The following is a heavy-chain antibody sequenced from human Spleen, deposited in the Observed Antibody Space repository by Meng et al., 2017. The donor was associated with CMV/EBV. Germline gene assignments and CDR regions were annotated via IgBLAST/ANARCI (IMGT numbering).Heavy chain of an antibody. CDR2: IYYSGST. V-gene: IGHV4-39*07. CDR1: GGSISSSNYY. J-gene: IGHJ6*02. D-gene: IGHD2-2*02. Sequence: SETLSLTCTVSGGSISSSNYYWGWIRQPPGKGLEWIGSIYYSGSTYYNPSLKSRVTISVDTSKNQFSLKLSSVTAADTAVYYCARDGGAPFPRDIVVVPAAITDYYYYYGMDVWGQGTTVT. CDR3: ARDGGAPFPRDIVVVPAAITDYYYYYGMDV.